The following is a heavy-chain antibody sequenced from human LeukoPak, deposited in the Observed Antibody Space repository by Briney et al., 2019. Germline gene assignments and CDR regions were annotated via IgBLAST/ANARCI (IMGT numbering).Heavy chain of an antibody. CDR1: GFTFSSYA. V-gene: IGHV3-23*01. D-gene: IGHD6-13*01. J-gene: IGHJ4*02. CDR2: ISGSGGST. CDR3: AKGEVRAAAGTGFDY. Sequence: GGSLRLSCAASGFTFSSYAMSWVCQAPGKGLEWVSAISGSGGSTYYADSVKGRFTISRDNSKNTLYLQMNSLRAEDTAVYHCAKGEVRAAAGTGFDYWGQGTLVTVSS.